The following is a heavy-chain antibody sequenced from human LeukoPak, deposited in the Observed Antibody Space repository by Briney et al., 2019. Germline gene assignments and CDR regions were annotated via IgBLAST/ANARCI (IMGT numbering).Heavy chain of an antibody. Sequence: GTSLRLSCATSGFTFRSHAMHWVRQSPGKGLEWVAQIWYDGSNKYYADSVKGRFSVSRDNSKNTLYLQMNSLRAEDTAVYYCAREQGYCSSTSCYELVATIPTHFDYWGQGTLVTVSS. J-gene: IGHJ4*02. CDR1: GFTFRSHA. CDR3: AREQGYCSSTSCYELVATIPTHFDY. V-gene: IGHV3-33*01. D-gene: IGHD2-2*01. CDR2: IWYDGSNK.